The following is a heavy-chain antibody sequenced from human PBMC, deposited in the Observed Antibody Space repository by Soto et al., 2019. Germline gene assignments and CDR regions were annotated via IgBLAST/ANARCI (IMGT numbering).Heavy chain of an antibody. CDR1: GGSVSSYD. V-gene: IGHV4-4*07. D-gene: IGHD6-19*01. J-gene: IGHJ4*02. CDR2: LHVSGST. Sequence: QVQLQESGPGLVKPSETLSLTCTVSGGSVSSYDLNWVRQSIGKGLEWIGRLHVSGSTNYNPSLKGRVTMSVDTSKNQSFLRLTSVTAADTAVYYCARDREWLVDFWGQGTLVTVSP. CDR3: ARDREWLVDF.